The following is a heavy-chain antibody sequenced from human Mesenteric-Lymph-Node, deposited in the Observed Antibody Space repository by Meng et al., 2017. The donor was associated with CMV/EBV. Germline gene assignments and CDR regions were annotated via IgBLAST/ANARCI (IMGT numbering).Heavy chain of an antibody. D-gene: IGHD3-3*01. CDR1: EVTFRIFP. CDR3: VTEGPARSGHLDT. Sequence: GESLKISCVASEVTFRIFPMHWVRQAPGKGLEWLSLISYDGSNIYYADSVRGRFTISRDNSKNTLYLQMSSLTAEDTAVYYCVTEGPARSGHLDTWGQGTLVTVSS. V-gene: IGHV3-30-3*01. J-gene: IGHJ5*02. CDR2: ISYDGSNI.